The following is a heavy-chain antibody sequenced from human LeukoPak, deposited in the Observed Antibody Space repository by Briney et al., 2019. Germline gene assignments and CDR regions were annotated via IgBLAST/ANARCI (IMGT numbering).Heavy chain of an antibody. Sequence: GGSLRLSCAPSGFTLSSYAVSGARQPPGRGLEWVSAISGRSGSTYHAAYVKGRFTISKDNSKNTLYLQMNRLRAEDTAVYCCAKDLMPLSIAVAGTHPAFDYWGQGTLVTVSS. CDR3: AKDLMPLSIAVAGTHPAFDY. V-gene: IGHV3-23*01. CDR1: GFTLSSYA. CDR2: ISGRSGST. D-gene: IGHD6-19*01. J-gene: IGHJ4*02.